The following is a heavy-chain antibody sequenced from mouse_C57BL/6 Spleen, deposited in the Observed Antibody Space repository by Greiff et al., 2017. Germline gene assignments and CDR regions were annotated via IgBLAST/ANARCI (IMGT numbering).Heavy chain of an antibody. D-gene: IGHD3-1*01. V-gene: IGHV1-50*01. Sequence: QVQLQQPGAELVKPGASVKLSCKASGYTFTSYWMQWVKQRPGQGLEWIGEIDPSDSYTNYNQKFKGKATLTVDTSSSTAYMQLSSLTSEDSAVYYCARSPSGFDYWGPGTTLTVSS. CDR3: ARSPSGFDY. CDR1: GYTFTSYW. CDR2: IDPSDSYT. J-gene: IGHJ2*01.